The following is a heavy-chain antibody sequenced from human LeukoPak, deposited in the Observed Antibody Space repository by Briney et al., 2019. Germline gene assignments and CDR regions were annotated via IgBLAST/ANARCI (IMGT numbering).Heavy chain of an antibody. CDR1: EFSVGSNY. J-gene: IGHJ5*02. V-gene: IGHV3-66*01. CDR3: ARNSHSMTGLNWFDP. Sequence: GGSLRLSCAASEFSVGSNYMTWVRQAPGKGLEWVSLIYSGGSTYYADSVKGRFTISRDNAKNSLYLQMNSLRAEDTAVYYCARNSHSMTGLNWFDPWGQGTLVTVSS. CDR2: IYSGGST. D-gene: IGHD1-14*01.